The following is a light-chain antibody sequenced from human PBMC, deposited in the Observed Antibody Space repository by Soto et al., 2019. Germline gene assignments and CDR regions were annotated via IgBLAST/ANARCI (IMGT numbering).Light chain of an antibody. CDR2: VAS. CDR1: QRITTN. CDR3: QESYGASFT. J-gene: IGKJ3*01. V-gene: IGKV1-39*01. Sequence: DIQVTQSPSSLSASVGDRVTITCRTSQRITTNLHWYQQKPGKAPNLLMYVASNLQSGVPSRFSGSGYGTEFTLTINNLQPEDFATYYCQESYGASFTFGPGTRVDVK.